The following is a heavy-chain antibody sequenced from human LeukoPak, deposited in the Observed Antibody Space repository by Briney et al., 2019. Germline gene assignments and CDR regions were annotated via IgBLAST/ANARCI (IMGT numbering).Heavy chain of an antibody. CDR1: GGSISSGDYY. J-gene: IGHJ4*02. CDR3: ARWGYCSSTSCSSPHFDY. V-gene: IGHV4-30-4*08. CDR2: IYYSGST. D-gene: IGHD2-2*01. Sequence: PSETLSLTCTVSGGSISSGDYYWSWIRQPPGNGLEWIGYIYYSGSTYYNPSLKSRVTISVDTSKDQFSLKLSSVTAADTAVYYCARWGYCSSTSCSSPHFDYWGQGTLVTVSS.